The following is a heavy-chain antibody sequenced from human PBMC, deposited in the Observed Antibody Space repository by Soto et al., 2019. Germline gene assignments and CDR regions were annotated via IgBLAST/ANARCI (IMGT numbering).Heavy chain of an antibody. J-gene: IGHJ5*01. D-gene: IGHD5-12*01. Sequence: PSQTLSLTCVISGDSVSSSSVTWNWIRQSPSRGLEWLGRTYYRSKWYNDYAESVKSRITINPDTSKNQFSLHLNSVTPDDAAVYFCERQKGNSWLDFGGQEPLVPVP. CDR1: GDSVSSSSVT. CDR2: TYYRSKWYN. V-gene: IGHV6-1*01. CDR3: ERQKGNSWLDF.